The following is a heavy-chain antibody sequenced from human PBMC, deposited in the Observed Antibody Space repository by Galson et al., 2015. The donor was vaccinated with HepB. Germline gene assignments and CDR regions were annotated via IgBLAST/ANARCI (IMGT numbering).Heavy chain of an antibody. CDR1: GFTFNTYG. CDR2: IAYDGRRE. J-gene: IGHJ4*02. D-gene: IGHD1-26*01. CDR3: AKSEIGASYQGEALDH. V-gene: IGHV3-30*18. Sequence: SLRLSCAASGFTFNTYGMHWVRQAPGKGLEWVAVIAYDGRREYYADPVKGRFTISRDNSKNTVYLQMNSLRAEDTAVYYCAKSEIGASYQGEALDHWGQGTLVTVSS.